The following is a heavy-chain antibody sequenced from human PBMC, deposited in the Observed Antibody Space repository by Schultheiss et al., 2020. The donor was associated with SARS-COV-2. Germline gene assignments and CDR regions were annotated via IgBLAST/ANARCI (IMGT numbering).Heavy chain of an antibody. CDR2: IYSGGST. V-gene: IGHV3-66*01. CDR1: GFTVSSNY. D-gene: IGHD6-13*01. Sequence: GGSLRLSCAASGFTVSSNYMSWVRQAPGKGLEWVSVIYSGGSTYYADSVKGRFTISRDNSKNTLYLQMNSLRAEDTAVYYCASGYSSSWYPFDYWGQGTLVTVSS. CDR3: ASGYSSSWYPFDY. J-gene: IGHJ4*02.